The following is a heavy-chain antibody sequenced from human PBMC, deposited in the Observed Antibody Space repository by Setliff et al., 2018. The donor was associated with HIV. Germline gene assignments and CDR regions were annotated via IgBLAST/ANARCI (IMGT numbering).Heavy chain of an antibody. V-gene: IGHV4-61*05. CDR3: ASSGSGSYINWFGP. CDR2: MFYSGST. Sequence: SETLSLTCSVSGGSISSSTYYWAWIRQPPGRGLEWIGNMFYSGSTNYNPSLKSRVTISVDTSKNQFSLKLSSVTAADTAVYYCASSGSGSYINWFGPWGQGTLVTVSS. D-gene: IGHD3-10*01. CDR1: GGSISSSTYY. J-gene: IGHJ5*02.